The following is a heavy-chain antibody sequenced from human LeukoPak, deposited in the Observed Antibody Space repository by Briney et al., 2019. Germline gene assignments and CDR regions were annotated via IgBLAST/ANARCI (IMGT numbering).Heavy chain of an antibody. V-gene: IGHV4-59*08. CDR2: IYHSGST. D-gene: IGHD3-9*01. J-gene: IGHJ4*02. CDR3: ARNQGNYDILTGYYNATHFDY. CDR1: GGSISSYY. Sequence: SETLSLTCTVSGGSISSYYWSWIRQPPGKGLEWIGYIYHSGSTNYNPSLKSRVTISVDTSKNQFSLKLSSVTDADTAVYYCARNQGNYDILTGYYNATHFDYWGQGTLVTVSS.